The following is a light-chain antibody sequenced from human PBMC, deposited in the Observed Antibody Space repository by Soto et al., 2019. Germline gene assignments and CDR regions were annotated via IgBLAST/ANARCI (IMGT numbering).Light chain of an antibody. Sequence: IQLTQSPSSRSASVGDRVTITCRASQAISSFLAWYQQQPGKAPKLLIYGASTLQSGVPSRFSGSGSGTDFTLTIGSLQPEDFATYYCQQLNSFPIPFGPGTKVDIK. CDR1: QAISSF. CDR3: QQLNSFPIP. J-gene: IGKJ3*01. V-gene: IGKV1-9*01. CDR2: GAS.